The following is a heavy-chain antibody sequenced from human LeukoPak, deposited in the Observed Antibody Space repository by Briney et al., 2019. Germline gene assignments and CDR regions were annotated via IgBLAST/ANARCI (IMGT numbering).Heavy chain of an antibody. CDR2: ISDGGGTT. CDR1: GFTVSSNY. CDR3: ARPSFNSGWYIEF. Sequence: GGSLRLSCAASGFTVSSNYMSWGRQAPGKGLEWVSAISDGGGTTHYADSVRGRFTIFRDNSKNTLYLQMSSLWAEDTALYYCARPSFNSGWYIEFWGQGTLVTVSS. J-gene: IGHJ4*02. V-gene: IGHV3-23*01. D-gene: IGHD6-19*01.